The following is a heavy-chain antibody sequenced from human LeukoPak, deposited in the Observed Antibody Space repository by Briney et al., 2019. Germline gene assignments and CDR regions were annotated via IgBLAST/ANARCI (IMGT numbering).Heavy chain of an antibody. D-gene: IGHD3-10*01. CDR3: ARDYGPWFGELLQYNWFDP. J-gene: IGHJ5*02. CDR2: IIPIFGTA. Sequence: PWASVKVSCRASRGTFSSYAISWVRQAPGQGLEWMGGIIPIFGTANYAQKFQGRVTITADKSTSTAYMELSRLRSDDTAVYYCARDYGPWFGELLQYNWFDPWGQGTLVTVSS. V-gene: IGHV1-69*06. CDR1: RGTFSSYA.